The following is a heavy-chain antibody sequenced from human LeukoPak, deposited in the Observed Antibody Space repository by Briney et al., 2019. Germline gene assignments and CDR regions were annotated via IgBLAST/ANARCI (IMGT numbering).Heavy chain of an antibody. CDR2: ISTSGSNI. CDR1: GFTFSSYE. CDR3: ARKVPGMSWFDL. V-gene: IGHV3-48*03. Sequence: GGSLRLSCAASGFTFSSYEMNWVRQAPGKGLEWVSYISTSGSNIYYADSVKGRFTISKENAKNSLYLQMNSLRAEDTAVYFCARKVPGMSWFDLWGQGTLVTVSS. J-gene: IGHJ5*02. D-gene: IGHD6-19*01.